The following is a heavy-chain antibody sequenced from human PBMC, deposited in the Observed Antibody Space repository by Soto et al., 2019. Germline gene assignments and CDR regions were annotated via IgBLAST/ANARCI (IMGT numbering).Heavy chain of an antibody. CDR3: ARAYPGVGRALDI. Sequence: SETLSLTCTVSGGSISSYYWSWIRQPPGKGLEWIGYIYYSGSTNYNPSLKSRVTISVDTSKNQFSLKLSSVTAADTAVYYCARAYPGVGRALDIGGQGTRVTVSS. V-gene: IGHV4-59*01. CDR2: IYYSGST. J-gene: IGHJ4*01. CDR1: GGSISSYY. D-gene: IGHD2-2*03.